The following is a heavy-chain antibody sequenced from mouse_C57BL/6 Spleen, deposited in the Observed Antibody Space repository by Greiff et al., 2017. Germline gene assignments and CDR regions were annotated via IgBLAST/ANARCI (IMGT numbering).Heavy chain of an antibody. CDR3: AFYYGRTFDY. Sequence: EVQLQQSVAELVRPGASVKLSCTASGFNIKNTYMHWVKQRPEQRLVWLGRIDPANGNTKYAPEFQGKATIPADTSSNTAYLQLSSLTSEYTTIYYCAFYYGRTFDYWGQGTTLTVSS. V-gene: IGHV14-3*01. J-gene: IGHJ2*01. CDR1: GFNIKNTY. D-gene: IGHD1-1*01. CDR2: IDPANGNT.